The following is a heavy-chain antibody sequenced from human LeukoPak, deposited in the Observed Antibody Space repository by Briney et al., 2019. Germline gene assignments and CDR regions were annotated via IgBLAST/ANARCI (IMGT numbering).Heavy chain of an antibody. V-gene: IGHV3-30*04. CDR2: ISYDGSNK. D-gene: IGHD1-14*01. CDR1: GFIFSSYA. J-gene: IGHJ5*02. Sequence: GGSLRLSCAASGFIFSSYAMHWVRQAPGKGLEWVAVISYDGSNKYYADSVKGRFTISRDNSKNTLYLQMNSLRAEDTAVYYCARGSSTGTLSLWFDPWGQGTLVTVSS. CDR3: ARGSSTGTLSLWFDP.